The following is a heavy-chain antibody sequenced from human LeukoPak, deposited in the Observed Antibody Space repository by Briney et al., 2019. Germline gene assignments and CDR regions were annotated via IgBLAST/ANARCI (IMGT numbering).Heavy chain of an antibody. D-gene: IGHD3-22*01. V-gene: IGHV3-74*01. Sequence: QSGGSLRLSCAASGFTFSSYWMHWVRQAPGKGLVWVSRINSDGSSTSYADSVKGRFTISRDNAKNTLYLQMNSLRAEDTAVYYCARFHDTDAFDIWGQGTMVTVSS. CDR3: ARFHDTDAFDI. J-gene: IGHJ3*02. CDR1: GFTFSSYW. CDR2: INSDGSST.